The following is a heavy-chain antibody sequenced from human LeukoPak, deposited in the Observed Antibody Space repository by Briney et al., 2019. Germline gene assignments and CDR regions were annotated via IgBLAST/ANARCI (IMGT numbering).Heavy chain of an antibody. CDR3: ARTTPDSSGWPG. Sequence: PSETLSLTCAVYGGSFSSYYWSWIRQPPGKGLEWIGEINHSGSTNYNPSLKSRVTISVDTSKNQFSLKLSSVTAADTAVYYCARTTPDSSGWPGWGQGTLVTVSS. CDR2: INHSGST. D-gene: IGHD6-19*01. J-gene: IGHJ4*02. V-gene: IGHV4-34*01. CDR1: GGSFSSYY.